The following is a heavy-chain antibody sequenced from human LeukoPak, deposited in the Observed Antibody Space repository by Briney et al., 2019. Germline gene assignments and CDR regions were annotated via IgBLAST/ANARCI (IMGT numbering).Heavy chain of an antibody. J-gene: IGHJ4*02. CDR2: INSDGRST. V-gene: IGHV3-74*01. CDR3: ARSPGGFFDN. Sequence: GGSLRPSCAASGFAFSSYWMHWVRQAPGKGLVWVSRINSDGRSTNYATSVKGRFTISRDNAKNTLYLQMNSLRAEDTAVYYCARSPGGFFDNWGQGTLVAVSS. D-gene: IGHD3-10*01. CDR1: GFAFSSYW.